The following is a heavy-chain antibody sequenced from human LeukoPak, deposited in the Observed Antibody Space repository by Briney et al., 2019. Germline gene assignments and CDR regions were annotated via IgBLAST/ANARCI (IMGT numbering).Heavy chain of an antibody. CDR2: IHYSGST. V-gene: IGHV4-38-2*02. CDR3: ARGRYYYDSSGSALFDI. J-gene: IGHJ3*02. Sequence: SETLSLTCTVSGYSISSAFYWGWIRQPPGKGLEWIGTIHYSGSTNYNPSLKSRVTMSVDTSKNQFSLKLSSVTAADTAVYYCARGRYYYDSSGSALFDIWGQGTMVTVSS. D-gene: IGHD3-22*01. CDR1: GYSISSAFY.